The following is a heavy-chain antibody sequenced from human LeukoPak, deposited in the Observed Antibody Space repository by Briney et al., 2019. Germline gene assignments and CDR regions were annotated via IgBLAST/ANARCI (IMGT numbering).Heavy chain of an antibody. CDR1: GGSFSGYY. D-gene: IGHD2-21*02. J-gene: IGHJ4*02. V-gene: IGHV4-34*01. CDR3: ARGLYCGGDCEIDY. Sequence: SETLSLTCAVYGGSFSGYYWSWIRQPPGKGLEWIGEISHSGSTNYNPSLKSRVTISVDTSKNQFSLKLSSVTAADTAVYYCARGLYCGGDCEIDYWGPGTLVTVSS. CDR2: ISHSGST.